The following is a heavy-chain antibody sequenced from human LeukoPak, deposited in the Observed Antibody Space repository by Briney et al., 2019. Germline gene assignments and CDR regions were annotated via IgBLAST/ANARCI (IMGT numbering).Heavy chain of an antibody. CDR3: ATLSSGYHFYFDS. D-gene: IGHD3-22*01. J-gene: IGHJ4*02. CDR1: GGSIGSYY. CDR2: VYYTGRT. Sequence: SETLSLTCTVSGGSIGSYYWSWIRQPPGQGPEWIGHVYYTGRTGYNPSLKSRVTISVDTPKNQFSLRLSSVTAADTAVYYCATLSSGYHFYFDSWGQGILVTVSS. V-gene: IGHV4-59*01.